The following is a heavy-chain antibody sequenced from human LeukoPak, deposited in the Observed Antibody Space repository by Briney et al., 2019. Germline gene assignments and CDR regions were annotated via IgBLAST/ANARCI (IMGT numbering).Heavy chain of an antibody. CDR1: GGSISSSSYY. J-gene: IGHJ6*03. CDR3: ARISGGNNTMFIGRGYYYMDV. CDR2: IYYSGST. D-gene: IGHD4-23*01. Sequence: PSETLSLTCTVSGGSISSSSYYWGWIRQPPGKGLEWIGSIYYSGSTYHNPSLKSRVTISVDTSKNQFSLKLSSVTAADTAVYYCARISGGNNTMFIGRGYYYMDVWGKGTTVTISS. V-gene: IGHV4-39*07.